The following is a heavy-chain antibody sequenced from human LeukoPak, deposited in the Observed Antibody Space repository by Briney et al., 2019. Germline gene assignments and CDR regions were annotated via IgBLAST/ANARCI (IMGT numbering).Heavy chain of an antibody. CDR3: VRETWFDP. J-gene: IGHJ5*02. CDR2: LYSGGTT. V-gene: IGHV3-53*01. CDR1: GFSVSNYY. Sequence: AGGSLRLSCAASGFSVSNYYMSWVRQAPGKGLEWVSVLYSGGTTHYADSVKGRFTISRDNSKNTLFLQMDSLRPEDTAVYYCVRETWFDPWGQGTLVTVSS.